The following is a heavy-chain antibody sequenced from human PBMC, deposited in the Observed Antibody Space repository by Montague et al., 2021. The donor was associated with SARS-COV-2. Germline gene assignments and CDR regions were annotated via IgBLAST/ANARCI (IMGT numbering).Heavy chain of an antibody. D-gene: IGHD1-1*01. V-gene: IGHV4-59*08. CDR2: IFYNGYT. CDR1: GGTVRAYY. J-gene: IGHJ5*02. Sequence: SETLSLTCTVSGGTVRAYYWNWIRQTPGKGLEWIGYIFYNGYTKYNPSLESRVTLSVDTPGNQFFLRLRSVTASDTATYFCARHSVSEDGTFFRSYFDPWGQGAKVIVSS. CDR3: ARHSVSEDGTFFRSYFDP.